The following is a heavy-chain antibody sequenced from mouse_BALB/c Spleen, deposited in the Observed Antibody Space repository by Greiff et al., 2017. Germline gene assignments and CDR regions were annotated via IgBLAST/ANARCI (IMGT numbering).Heavy chain of an antibody. CDR2: ISSGGSYT. D-gene: IGHD2-1*01. CDR1: GFTFSSYG. J-gene: IGHJ3*01. V-gene: IGHV5-6*01. Sequence: EVQLVESGGDLVKPGGSLKLSCAASGFTFSSYGMSWVRQTPDKRLEWVATISSGGSYTYYPDSVKGRFTISRDNAKNTLYLQMSSLKSEDTAMYYCARGYYGNSFAYWGQGTLVTVSA. CDR3: ARGYYGNSFAY.